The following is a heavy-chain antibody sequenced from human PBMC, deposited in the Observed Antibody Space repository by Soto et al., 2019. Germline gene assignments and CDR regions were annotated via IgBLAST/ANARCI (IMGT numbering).Heavy chain of an antibody. CDR1: GSTFSSYG. Sequence: ASVKVACKASGSTFSSYGISWVRQAPGQGLEWMGWISAYNGNTNYAQKLQGRVTMTTDTSTSTAYMELRSLRSDDTAVYYCAREVVRVAGTRWFDPWGQGTLVTVSS. CDR3: AREVVRVAGTRWFDP. V-gene: IGHV1-18*01. D-gene: IGHD6-19*01. J-gene: IGHJ5*02. CDR2: ISAYNGNT.